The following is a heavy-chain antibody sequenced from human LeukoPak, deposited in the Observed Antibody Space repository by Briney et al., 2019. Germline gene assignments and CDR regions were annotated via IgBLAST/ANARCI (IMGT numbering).Heavy chain of an antibody. Sequence: SLRLSCEASGLTFDDYAMHWVRQAPGKGLEWVAGISWNSGSIDYVASVKGRFTISRDNAKNSLYLQMNSLRPEDTALYYCAKGTGRYWTFFDYWGQGTLVTVSS. CDR2: ISWNSGSI. J-gene: IGHJ4*02. CDR1: GLTFDDYA. CDR3: AKGTGRYWTFFDY. V-gene: IGHV3-9*01. D-gene: IGHD1-26*01.